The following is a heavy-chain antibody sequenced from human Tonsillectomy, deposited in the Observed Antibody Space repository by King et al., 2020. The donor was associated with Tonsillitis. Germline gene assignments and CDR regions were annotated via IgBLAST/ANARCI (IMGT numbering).Heavy chain of an antibody. CDR2: ISPSGHNT. J-gene: IGHJ3*01. Sequence: VQLVESGGGLVQPGGSLRVSCAASGFTFSTFAMSWVRQSPGKGLKWGSSISPSGHNTFYAESVEGRFTVSQENAKNMLNLQMDSLRVEDTAIYYCAKIPGIPVAENGEDSFDLWGKGTMVTVSS. V-gene: IGHV3-23*04. CDR3: AKIPGIPVAENGEDSFDL. CDR1: GFTFSTFA. D-gene: IGHD6-19*01.